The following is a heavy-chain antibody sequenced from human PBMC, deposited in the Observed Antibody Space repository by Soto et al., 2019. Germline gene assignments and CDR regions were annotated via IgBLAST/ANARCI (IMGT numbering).Heavy chain of an antibody. CDR1: CVSISSGDYY. CDR2: MFYTGTT. V-gene: IGHV4-30-4*01. Sequence: SATLSLTSSVFCVSISSGDYYCSWIRQPPGQGLEWIGYMFYTGTTYYNPSLKTRITISMVKSKNKFSLRLTSVTAADTAAYNCERVARFCSSPSCRGRNWFETWDQGTRVT. CDR3: ERVARFCSSPSCRGRNWFET. J-gene: IGHJ5*02. D-gene: IGHD2-2*01.